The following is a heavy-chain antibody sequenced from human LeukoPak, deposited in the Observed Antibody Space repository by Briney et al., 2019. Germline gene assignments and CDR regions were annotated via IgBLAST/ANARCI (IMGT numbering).Heavy chain of an antibody. CDR1: GGSISSYY. Sequence: SETLSLTCTVSGGSISSYYWSWIRQPAGKGLEWIGRIYTSGSTNYNPSLKSRSTMSVDTSMNQFSLKLSAVTAADTSVYYCPRHLFAEGTGYYIGAGSFHHWAQEPLVRVST. CDR2: IYTSGST. D-gene: IGHD3-9*01. CDR3: PRHLFAEGTGYYIGAGSFHH. V-gene: IGHV4-4*07. J-gene: IGHJ4*02.